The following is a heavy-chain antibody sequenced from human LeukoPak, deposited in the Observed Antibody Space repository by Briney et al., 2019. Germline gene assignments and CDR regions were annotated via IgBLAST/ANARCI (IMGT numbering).Heavy chain of an antibody. V-gene: IGHV3-74*01. CDR1: GFTFSSYW. CDR2: INSDGSST. D-gene: IGHD2-2*02. CDR3: ASLPIYCSSASCYRQFDY. Sequence: QSGGSLRLSCAASGFTFSSYWMHWVRQAPGKGLVWVSRINSDGSSTSYADSVKGRLTISRDDAKNSLYLQMNSLRDEDTAVYYCASLPIYCSSASCYRQFDYWGQGTLVTVSS. J-gene: IGHJ4*02.